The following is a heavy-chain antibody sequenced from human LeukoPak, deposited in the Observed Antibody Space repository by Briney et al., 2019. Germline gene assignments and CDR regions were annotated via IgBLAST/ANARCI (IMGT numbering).Heavy chain of an antibody. CDR3: ARHVLAARRYFDY. CDR1: IGSIRSYY. CDR2: IYYSGST. Sequence: SETLSLTCTVSIGSIRSYYWSWVRQPPGKGLEWIGYIYYSGSTNYNPSLKSRVTISVDTSKNQFSLKLTSVTAADTAVYYCARHVLAARRYFDYWGQGTLVTVSS. V-gene: IGHV4-59*08. D-gene: IGHD6-6*01. J-gene: IGHJ4*02.